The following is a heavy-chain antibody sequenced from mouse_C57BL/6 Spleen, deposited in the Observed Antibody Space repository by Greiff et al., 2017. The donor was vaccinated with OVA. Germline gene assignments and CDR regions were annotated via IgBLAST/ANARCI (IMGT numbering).Heavy chain of an antibody. CDR1: GFTFSDYG. Sequence: EVKLVESGGGLVKPGGSLKLSCAASGFTFSDYGMHWVRQAPEKGLEWVAYISSGSSTIYYADKVKGRFTISRDNAKNTLFLQMTSLRSEDAAMYYCARQGTEFDYWGQGTTLTVSS. J-gene: IGHJ2*01. CDR3: ARQGTEFDY. CDR2: ISSGSSTI. D-gene: IGHD4-1*01. V-gene: IGHV5-17*01.